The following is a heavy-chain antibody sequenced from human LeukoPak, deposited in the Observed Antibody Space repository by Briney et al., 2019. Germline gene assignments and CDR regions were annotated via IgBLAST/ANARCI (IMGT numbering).Heavy chain of an antibody. V-gene: IGHV3-30*03. J-gene: IGHJ6*02. CDR1: GFTFSSYG. CDR3: ARVCSGGSCWGYYYYYGMDV. CDR2: ISYDGSNK. D-gene: IGHD2-15*01. Sequence: PGRSLRLSCAASGFTFSSYGMHWVRQAPGKGLEWVAVISYDGSNKYYADSVKGRFTISRDNSKNSLYLQMNSLRAEDTAVYYCARVCSGGSCWGYYYYYGMDVWGQGTTVTVSS.